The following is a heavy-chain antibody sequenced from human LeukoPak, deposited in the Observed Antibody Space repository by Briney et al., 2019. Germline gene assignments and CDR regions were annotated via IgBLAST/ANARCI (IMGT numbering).Heavy chain of an antibody. CDR2: MKQEGSEK. CDR3: AREGIAAAADY. J-gene: IGHJ4*02. CDR1: GFTFSSYW. V-gene: IGHV3-7*01. D-gene: IGHD6-13*01. Sequence: GGSLRLSCGASGFTFSSYWMRWVRQARGEGLEWVANMKQEGSEKYYVDSVKGRFTISRDNAKTSVYLQMNSLRAEDTAMYYCAREGIAAAADYWGQGMLVTVSS.